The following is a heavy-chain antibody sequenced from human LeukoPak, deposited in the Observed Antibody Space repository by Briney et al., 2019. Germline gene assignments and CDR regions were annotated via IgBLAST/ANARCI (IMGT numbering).Heavy chain of an antibody. Sequence: GESLNISCTCSGYSFTSYWIGGVRQMPGKGLEWMGIIYPGDSNTRKSPSVQGHDTSSANNSNSPPYLQWSSLKAYDTAIYCCARTTEMATIPYWGQGTLVTVSS. CDR3: ARTTEMATIPY. CDR1: GYSFTSYW. J-gene: IGHJ4*02. CDR2: IYPGDSNT. D-gene: IGHD5-24*01. V-gene: IGHV5-51*01.